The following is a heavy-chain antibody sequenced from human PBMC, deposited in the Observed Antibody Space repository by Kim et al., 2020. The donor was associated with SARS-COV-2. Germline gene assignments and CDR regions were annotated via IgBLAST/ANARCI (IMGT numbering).Heavy chain of an antibody. V-gene: IGHV3-33*05. CDR1: GFTFSSYG. Sequence: GGSLRLSCAASGFTFSSYGMHWVRQAPGKGLEWVAVISYDGSNKYYADSVKGRFTISRDNSKNTLYLQMNSLRAEDTAVYYCARGRFGDDYFDYWGQGTLVTVSS. D-gene: IGHD3-10*01. CDR2: ISYDGSNK. J-gene: IGHJ4*02. CDR3: ARGRFGDDYFDY.